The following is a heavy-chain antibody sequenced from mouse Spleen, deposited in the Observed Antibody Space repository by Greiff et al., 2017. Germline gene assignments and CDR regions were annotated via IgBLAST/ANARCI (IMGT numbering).Heavy chain of an antibody. J-gene: IGHJ4*01. Sequence: VQLQQSGAELVRPGASVTLSCKASGYTFTDYEMHWVKQTPVHGLEWIGAIDPETGGTAYNQKFKGKAILTADKSSSTAYMELRSLTSEDSAVYYCTRSYDYDEVDYAMDYWGQGTSVTVSS. V-gene: IGHV1-15*01. CDR3: TRSYDYDEVDYAMDY. CDR2: IDPETGGT. CDR1: GYTFTDYE. D-gene: IGHD2-4*01.